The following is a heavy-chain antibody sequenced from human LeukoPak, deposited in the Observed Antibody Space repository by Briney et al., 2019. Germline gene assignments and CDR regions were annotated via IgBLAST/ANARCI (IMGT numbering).Heavy chain of an antibody. D-gene: IGHD3-22*01. CDR1: GFTFSSYS. CDR2: ISSSSSYI. Sequence: GGSLRLSCAASGFTFSSYSMNWVRQAPGKGPEWVSSISSSSSYIYYADSVKGRFTISRDNAKNSLYLQMNSLRAEDTAVYYCARVSVVVVITNYYGMDVWGQGTTVTVSS. CDR3: ARVSVVVVITNYYGMDV. V-gene: IGHV3-21*01. J-gene: IGHJ6*02.